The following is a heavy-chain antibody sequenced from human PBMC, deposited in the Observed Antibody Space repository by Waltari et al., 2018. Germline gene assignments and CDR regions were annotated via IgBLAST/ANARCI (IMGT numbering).Heavy chain of an antibody. Sequence: QLQLQESGPGLVKPSETLSLACTVSGDYITNTNYPWAWIRQPPGKGLQWIATIFFNGTSYYNPSLKSRVLISVDTSKNQFSLRVTSVTVADTAVYFCARRVGDVLTGWPEFFDYWGQGNMVIVSP. V-gene: IGHV4-39*07. D-gene: IGHD3-9*01. CDR2: IFFNGTS. J-gene: IGHJ4*02. CDR1: GDYITNTNYP. CDR3: ARRVGDVLTGWPEFFDY.